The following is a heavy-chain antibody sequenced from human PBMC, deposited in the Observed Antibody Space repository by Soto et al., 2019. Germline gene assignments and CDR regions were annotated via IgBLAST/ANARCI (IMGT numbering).Heavy chain of an antibody. Sequence: GASVKVSCKAIDYSFTGYKIDWVRQTPGQGLEWMGWIDPNSGVTNYARKFQGRVYMTSDTSISTAFLEMRSLTTDDTAVYYCAPNHRSSKSRGSDFGPWGQGTQVTVSS. CDR2: IDPNSGVT. CDR1: DYSFTGYK. D-gene: IGHD2-2*01. V-gene: IGHV1-2*07. CDR3: APNHRSSKSRGSDFGP. J-gene: IGHJ5*02.